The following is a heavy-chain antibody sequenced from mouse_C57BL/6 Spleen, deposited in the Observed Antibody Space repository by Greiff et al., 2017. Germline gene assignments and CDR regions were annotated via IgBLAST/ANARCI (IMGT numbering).Heavy chain of an antibody. CDR2: INYDGSST. J-gene: IGHJ1*03. CDR1: GFTFSDYY. D-gene: IGHD1-1*02. Sequence: EVHLVESEGGLVQPGSSMKLSCTASGFTFSDYYMAWVRQVPEKGLEWVANINYDGSSTYYLDSLKSRFIISRDNAKNILYLQMSSLKSEDTATYYCARKVGMGWYFDVWGTGTTVTVSS. V-gene: IGHV5-16*01. CDR3: ARKVGMGWYFDV.